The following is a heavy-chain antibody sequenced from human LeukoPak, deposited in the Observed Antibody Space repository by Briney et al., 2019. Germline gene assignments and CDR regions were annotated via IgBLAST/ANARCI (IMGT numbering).Heavy chain of an antibody. V-gene: IGHV3-7*01. CDR1: GFTFSSYA. CDR3: ARDRSDCSSTSCWGDFDY. CDR2: IKEDGSER. Sequence: GGSLRLSCAASGFTFSSYAMSWVRQAPGKGLEWVANIKEDGSERYHVDSVKGRFTISRDNAKNSLYLQMNSLRAEDTAVYYCARDRSDCSSTSCWGDFDYWGQGTLVTVSS. J-gene: IGHJ4*02. D-gene: IGHD2-2*01.